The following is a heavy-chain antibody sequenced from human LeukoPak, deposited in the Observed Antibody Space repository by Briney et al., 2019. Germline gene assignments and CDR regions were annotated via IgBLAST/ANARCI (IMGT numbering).Heavy chain of an antibody. Sequence: PGGSLRLSCAASGFTFSSYAMSWVRQAPGKGLEWVSAISGSGGSTYYADSVKGRFTISRDNSKNTLYLQMNSLRAEDTAVYYCAKSGITIFGVVAHYYMDVWGKGTTVTVSS. J-gene: IGHJ6*03. CDR3: AKSGITIFGVVAHYYMDV. D-gene: IGHD3-3*01. CDR2: ISGSGGST. CDR1: GFTFSSYA. V-gene: IGHV3-23*01.